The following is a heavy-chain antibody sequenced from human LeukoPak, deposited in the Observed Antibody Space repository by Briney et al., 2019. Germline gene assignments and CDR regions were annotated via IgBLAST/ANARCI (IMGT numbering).Heavy chain of an antibody. CDR3: ARGVYFQH. Sequence: GGSLRLSCTASGFIFSSYGMHWVRQAPGKGLEWVAVISYDGSNKYYADSVKGRFTISRDNAKNTLYLQMNSLRAEDTAVYYCARGVYFQHWGQGTLVTVSS. CDR1: GFIFSSYG. V-gene: IGHV3-30*03. J-gene: IGHJ1*01. CDR2: ISYDGSNK.